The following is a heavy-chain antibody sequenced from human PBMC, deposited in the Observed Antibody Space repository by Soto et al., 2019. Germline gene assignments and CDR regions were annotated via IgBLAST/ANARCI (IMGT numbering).Heavy chain of an antibody. CDR3: AREKSIAAAGTIDY. D-gene: IGHD6-13*01. Sequence: PGGSLRLSCAASGFTFSSYVMHWVRQAPGKGLEWVAVIWYDGSNKYYADSVKGRFTISRDNSKNTLYLQMNSLRAEDTAVYYCAREKSIAAAGTIDYWGQGTLVTVSS. CDR1: GFTFSSYV. V-gene: IGHV3-33*01. CDR2: IWYDGSNK. J-gene: IGHJ4*02.